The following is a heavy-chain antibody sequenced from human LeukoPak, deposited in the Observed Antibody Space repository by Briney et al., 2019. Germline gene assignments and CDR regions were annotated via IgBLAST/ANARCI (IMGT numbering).Heavy chain of an antibody. V-gene: IGHV4-59*11. CDR1: GGSISSHY. CDR3: AREVGWSIAARPFDYYYYMDV. CDR2: IYYSGST. D-gene: IGHD6-6*01. Sequence: PSETLSLTCTVSGGSISSHYWSWIRQPPGKGLEWIGYIYYSGSTNYNPSLKSRVTISVDTSKNQFSLKLSSVTAADTAVYYCAREVGWSIAARPFDYYYYMDVWGKGTTVTASS. J-gene: IGHJ6*03.